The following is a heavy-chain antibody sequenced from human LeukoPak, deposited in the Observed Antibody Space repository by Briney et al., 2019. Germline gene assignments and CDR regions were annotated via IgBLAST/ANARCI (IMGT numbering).Heavy chain of an antibody. CDR3: ARDRGPAAAIFDY. Sequence: SETLSLTCTVSGYSISSGYYWGWIRQPPGKGLEWIGSIYHSGSTYYNPSLKSRVTISVDTSKNQFSLKLSSVTAADTAVYYCARDRGPAAAIFDYWGQGTLVTVSS. CDR2: IYHSGST. V-gene: IGHV4-38-2*02. J-gene: IGHJ4*02. CDR1: GYSISSGYY. D-gene: IGHD2-2*01.